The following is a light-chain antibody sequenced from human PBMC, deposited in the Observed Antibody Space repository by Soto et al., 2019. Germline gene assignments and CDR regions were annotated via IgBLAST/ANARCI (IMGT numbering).Light chain of an antibody. J-gene: IGKJ1*01. CDR2: GAS. Sequence: EIVLTQSPGTLSLSPGERATLSCRASPTVGNNYLDWYQQKPGQAPRLLIYGASSRATVIPDRFSGSGSGTDFTLTISKLEPEDFAVYYCRQSDTSPRTFGQGTKVEIK. CDR3: RQSDTSPRT. CDR1: PTVGNNY. V-gene: IGKV3-20*01.